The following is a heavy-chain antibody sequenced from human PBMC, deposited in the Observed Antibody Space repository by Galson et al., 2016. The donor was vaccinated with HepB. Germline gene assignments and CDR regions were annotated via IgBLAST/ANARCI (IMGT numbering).Heavy chain of an antibody. Sequence: CAISGDSVSSNSAAWNWIRQSPSRGLEWLGRTYYRSKWHNDYAESVKSRITLNPDTSNNQFSRHLNSVTPEDKAVYYCSREAPQVDSYYYGMDVWGQGTTVTVSS. CDR3: SREAPQVDSYYYGMDV. D-gene: IGHD3-22*01. CDR1: GDSVSSNSAA. J-gene: IGHJ6*02. V-gene: IGHV6-1*01. CDR2: TYYRSKWHN.